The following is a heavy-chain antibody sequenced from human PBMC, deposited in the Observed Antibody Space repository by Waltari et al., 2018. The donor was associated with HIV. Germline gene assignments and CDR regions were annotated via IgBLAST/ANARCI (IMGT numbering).Heavy chain of an antibody. V-gene: IGHV7-4-1*02. D-gene: IGHD1-7*01. CDR3: ARDFLELRSYYYYYMDV. CDR2: INTNTGNP. J-gene: IGHJ6*03. CDR1: GYTFTSYT. Sequence: QVQLVQSGSELKKPGASVKVSCKASGYTFTSYTINWVRQAPGQGLEWMGWINTNTGNPTYAQGCTGRFVFSLDTSVSTAYLQISSLKAEDTAVYYCARDFLELRSYYYYYMDVWGKGTTVTVSS.